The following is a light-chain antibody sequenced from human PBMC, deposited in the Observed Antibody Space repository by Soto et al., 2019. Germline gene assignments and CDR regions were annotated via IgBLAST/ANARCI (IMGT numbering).Light chain of an antibody. J-gene: IGKJ1*01. Sequence: DIQLTQSPSFLAASVGERVTITCRASQGISTYVAWYQQKPGKAPKLLIYDASTLQSGVPSRFSGSGSGTEFTLTMSSLQPEDFATYYCQQLNSYPWTFGQGTKVEIK. CDR2: DAS. CDR1: QGISTY. CDR3: QQLNSYPWT. V-gene: IGKV1-9*01.